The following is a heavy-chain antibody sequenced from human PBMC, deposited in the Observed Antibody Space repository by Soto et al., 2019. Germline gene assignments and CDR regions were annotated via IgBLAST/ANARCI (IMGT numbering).Heavy chain of an antibody. V-gene: IGHV3-15*01. D-gene: IGHD3-22*01. CDR1: EVPIRNAG. J-gene: IGHJ3*02. Sequence: PGGFQKLFCGAAEVPIRNAGISLVRKDPGKGVEWVGRIKRKTDGGTTDYAAPVKGRFTISRDDSKNTLYLQMNSLKTEDTAVYYCTSDHLYYYHSIWAAFAIWGQGTSVTVS. CDR2: IKRKTDGGTT. CDR3: TSDHLYYYHSIWAAFAI.